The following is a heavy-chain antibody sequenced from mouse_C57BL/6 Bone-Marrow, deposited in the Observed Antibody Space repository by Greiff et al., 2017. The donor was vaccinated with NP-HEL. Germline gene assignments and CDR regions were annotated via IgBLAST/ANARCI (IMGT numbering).Heavy chain of an antibody. CDR3: ARRGTTVVAPYYYAMDY. CDR1: GFTFSSYG. J-gene: IGHJ4*01. V-gene: IGHV5-6*02. CDR2: ISSGGSYT. D-gene: IGHD1-1*01. Sequence: DVKLVESGGDLVKPGGSLKLSCAASGFTFSSYGMSWVRQTPDKRLEWVATISSGGSYTYYPDSVKGRFTISRDNAKNTLYLQMSSLKSEDTAMYYCARRGTTVVAPYYYAMDYWGQGTSVTVSS.